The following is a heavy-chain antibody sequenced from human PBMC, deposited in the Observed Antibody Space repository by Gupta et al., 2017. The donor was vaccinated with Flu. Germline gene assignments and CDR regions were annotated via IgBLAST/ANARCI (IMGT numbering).Heavy chain of an antibody. CDR1: GGSISSYY. J-gene: IGHJ6*02. CDR2: IYYSGST. CDR3: ARFLFSYYYGSGSSYYYGMDV. V-gene: IGHV4-59*08. Sequence: QVQLQESGPGLVKPSETLSLTCTVSGGSISSYYWSWIRQPPGKGLEWIGYIYYSGSTNYNPSLKSRVTISVDTSKNQFSLKLSSVTAADTAVYYCARFLFSYYYGSGSSYYYGMDVWGQGTTVTVSS. D-gene: IGHD3-10*01.